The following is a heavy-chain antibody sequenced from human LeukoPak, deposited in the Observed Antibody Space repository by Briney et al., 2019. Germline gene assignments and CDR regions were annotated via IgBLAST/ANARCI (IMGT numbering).Heavy chain of an antibody. CDR1: GGSFSGYY. CDR2: INHSGST. J-gene: IGHJ6*03. CDR3: ARVRLFGVVPSTSNYYKDV. V-gene: IGHV4-34*01. D-gene: IGHD3-3*01. Sequence: SETLSLTCAVYGGSFSGYYWSWIRQPPGKGLEWIGEINHSGSTNYNPSLKSRVTISVDTSKNQFSLKLSSVTAADTAVYYCARVRLFGVVPSTSNYYKDVWGKGTTVTVSS.